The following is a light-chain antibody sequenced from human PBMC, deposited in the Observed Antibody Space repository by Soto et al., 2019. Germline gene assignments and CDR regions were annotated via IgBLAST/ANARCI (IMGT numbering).Light chain of an antibody. CDR2: CAS. Sequence: EIVVTQSPATLSVSPGERGTLSCMALQSVSSNLAWYQQKAGQAPRLLIYCASTRATGIPARFSGSGSGTEFTLTISSLPSEDFEVYYCQQYNNWPRTFGQGTKVDIK. J-gene: IGKJ1*01. CDR3: QQYNNWPRT. V-gene: IGKV3-15*01. CDR1: QSVSSN.